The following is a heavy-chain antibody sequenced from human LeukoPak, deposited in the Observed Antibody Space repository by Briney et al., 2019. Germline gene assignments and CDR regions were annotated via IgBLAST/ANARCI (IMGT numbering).Heavy chain of an antibody. Sequence: GGSLRLSCAASGFTFSSYSMNWVRQAPGKGLEWVSSISSSSSYIYYADSVKGRFTISRDNAENSLYLQMNSLRAEDAAVYYCASGLYDFWSGYAKARGNYWGQGTLVTVSS. D-gene: IGHD3-3*01. CDR1: GFTFSSYS. J-gene: IGHJ4*02. CDR3: ASGLYDFWSGYAKARGNY. CDR2: ISSSSSYI. V-gene: IGHV3-21*01.